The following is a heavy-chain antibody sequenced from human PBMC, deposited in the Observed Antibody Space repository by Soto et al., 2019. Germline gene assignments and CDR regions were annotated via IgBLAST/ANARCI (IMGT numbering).Heavy chain of an antibody. CDR2: IYYSGST. CDR3: ASIYVSSGYYWRPIDY. J-gene: IGHJ4*02. D-gene: IGHD3-22*01. Sequence: SETLSLTCTVSGGSISSYYWGWIRQPPGKGLEWIGYIYYSGSTNYNPSLKSRVTISVDTSKNQFSLKLSSVTAADTAVYYCASIYVSSGYYWRPIDYWGQGTLVTVSS. CDR1: GGSISSYY. V-gene: IGHV4-59*08.